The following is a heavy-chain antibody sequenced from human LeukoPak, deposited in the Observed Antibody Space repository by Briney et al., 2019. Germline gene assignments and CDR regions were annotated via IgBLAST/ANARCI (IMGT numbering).Heavy chain of an antibody. D-gene: IGHD3-10*01. CDR1: GFTVSTNF. CDR2: IYAGGAT. CDR3: ARDCCASGSLDY. Sequence: GGSLRLSCAASGFTVSTNFMSWVRQAPGKGLEWVSVIYAGGATYYADSVKGRFTISRDNSKNTLYLQMNSLRAEDTAVYYCARDCCASGSLDYWGQGALVTVSS. J-gene: IGHJ4*02. V-gene: IGHV3-53*01.